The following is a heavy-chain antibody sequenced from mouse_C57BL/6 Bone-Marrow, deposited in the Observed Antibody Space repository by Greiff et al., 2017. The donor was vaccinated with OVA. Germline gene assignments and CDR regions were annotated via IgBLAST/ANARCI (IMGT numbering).Heavy chain of an antibody. Sequence: EVNVVESGGGLVKPGGSLKLSCAASGFTFSSYAMSWVRQAPEKRLEWVATISDGGSYTYYPDNVKGRFTISRDNAKNNLYLQMSHLKSEDTAMYYCARDPPYYSNYENAMDYWGQGTSVTVSS. J-gene: IGHJ4*01. CDR1: GFTFSSYA. CDR2: ISDGGSYT. V-gene: IGHV5-4*01. CDR3: ARDPPYYSNYENAMDY. D-gene: IGHD2-5*01.